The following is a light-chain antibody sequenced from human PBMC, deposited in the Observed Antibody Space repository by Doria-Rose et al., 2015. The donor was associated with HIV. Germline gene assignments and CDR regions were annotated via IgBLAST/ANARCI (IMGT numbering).Light chain of an antibody. V-gene: IGKV1-39*01. J-gene: IGKJ2*02. Sequence: DIRVTQSPSSLSASVGDRVTITCRASQSISSYLNWYQQKPGKAPKLLIYAASSLQSGVPSRFSGSGSGTDFTLTISSLQPEDFAAYYCQQSCCTPSTFGQGPKLEIK. CDR3: QQSCCTPST. CDR2: AAS. CDR1: QSISSY.